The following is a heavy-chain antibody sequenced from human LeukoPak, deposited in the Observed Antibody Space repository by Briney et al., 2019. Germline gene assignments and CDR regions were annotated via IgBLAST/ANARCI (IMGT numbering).Heavy chain of an antibody. Sequence: ASVKVSCKVSGYTLTELSMPWVRQAPGKGLEWMGGFDPEDGETIYAQKFQGRVTMTEDTSTDTAYMELSSLRSEDTAVYYCATDHYNAISTFDIWGQGTMVTVSS. J-gene: IGHJ3*02. CDR1: GYTLTELS. CDR2: FDPEDGET. V-gene: IGHV1-24*01. CDR3: ATDHYNAISTFDI. D-gene: IGHD3-9*01.